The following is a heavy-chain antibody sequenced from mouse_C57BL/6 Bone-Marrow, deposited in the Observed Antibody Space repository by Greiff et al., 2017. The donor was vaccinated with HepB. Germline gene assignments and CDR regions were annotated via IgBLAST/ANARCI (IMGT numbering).Heavy chain of an antibody. D-gene: IGHD2-1*01. CDR2: INPNNGGT. CDR1: GYTFTDYN. CDR3: AKYGNYGYFDV. Sequence: VQLQQSGPELVKPGASVKMSCKASGYTFTDYNMHWVKQSHGKSLEWIGYINPNNGGTSYNQKFKGKATLTVNKSSSTAYMELRSLTSEDSAVYYCAKYGNYGYFDVWGTGTTVTVSS. V-gene: IGHV1-22*01. J-gene: IGHJ1*03.